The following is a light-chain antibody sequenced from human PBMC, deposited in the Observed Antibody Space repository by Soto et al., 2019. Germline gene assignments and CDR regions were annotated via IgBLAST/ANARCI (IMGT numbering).Light chain of an antibody. V-gene: IGKV3-20*01. CDR3: QQYGTLSGT. Sequence: EIVLTQSPGTLSLSPGERATLSCRASQSVSSSYLAWYQQKPGQAPRLLIYDASNRASRIPDRFSGSGSGTDFTLTISRLETEEFAVYYCQQYGTLSGTFGQGTKLEIK. J-gene: IGKJ2*01. CDR1: QSVSSSY. CDR2: DAS.